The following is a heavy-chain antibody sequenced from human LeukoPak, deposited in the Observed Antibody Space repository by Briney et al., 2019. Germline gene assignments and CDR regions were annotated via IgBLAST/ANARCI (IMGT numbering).Heavy chain of an antibody. J-gene: IGHJ4*02. D-gene: IGHD3-10*01. Sequence: GGSLRLSCAASGFTVTTNYMSWVRQAPGKGLEWVLVTYSGGNTYYADSVKGRFTISRDNSKNTLYLQMNSLRAEDTAVYYCARGFYGSEENWGQGTLVTVSS. CDR1: GFTVTTNY. V-gene: IGHV3-53*01. CDR3: ARGFYGSEEN. CDR2: TYSGGNT.